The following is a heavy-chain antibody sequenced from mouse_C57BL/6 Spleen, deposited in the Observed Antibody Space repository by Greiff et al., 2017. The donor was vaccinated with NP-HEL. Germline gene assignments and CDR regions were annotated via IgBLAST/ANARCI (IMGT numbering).Heavy chain of an antibody. CDR2: IDPSDSYT. D-gene: IGHD3-3*01. J-gene: IGHJ2*01. CDR3: ARRGWADY. Sequence: VQLQQPGAELVKPGASVKLSCKASGYTFTSYWMQWVKQRPGQGLEWIGEIDPSDSYTNYNQKFKGKATLTVDTSSSTAYMQLSSLTSEDSAVYYCARRGWADYWGQGTTLTVSS. V-gene: IGHV1-50*01. CDR1: GYTFTSYW.